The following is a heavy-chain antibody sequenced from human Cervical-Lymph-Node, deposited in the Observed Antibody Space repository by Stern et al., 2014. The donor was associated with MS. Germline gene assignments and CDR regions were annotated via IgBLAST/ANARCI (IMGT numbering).Heavy chain of an antibody. CDR2: IYYSGST. D-gene: IGHD2-2*03. Sequence: QVQMQESGPGLVKPSETLSLTCTVSGGSVSSGSYYWSWIRQPPGKGLEWICYIYYSGSTNYNPSLKSRVTISVDTSKNQFSLKLSSVTAADTAVYYCARDRLDISHPLDYWGQGTLVTVSS. J-gene: IGHJ4*02. CDR3: ARDRLDISHPLDY. V-gene: IGHV4-61*01. CDR1: GGSVSSGSYY.